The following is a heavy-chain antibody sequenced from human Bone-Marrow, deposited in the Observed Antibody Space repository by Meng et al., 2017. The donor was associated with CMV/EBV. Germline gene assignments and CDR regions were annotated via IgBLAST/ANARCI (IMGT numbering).Heavy chain of an antibody. J-gene: IGHJ3*02. Sequence: GESLKISCAASGFTFSSYEMNWVHQAPGKGLEWVSYISSSGSTIYYADSVKGRFTISRDNAKNSLYLQMNSLRAEDTAVYYCARGADFWSGYYNDAFDIWGQGTMVTVSS. D-gene: IGHD3-3*01. CDR3: ARGADFWSGYYNDAFDI. CDR1: GFTFSSYE. V-gene: IGHV3-48*03. CDR2: ISSSGSTI.